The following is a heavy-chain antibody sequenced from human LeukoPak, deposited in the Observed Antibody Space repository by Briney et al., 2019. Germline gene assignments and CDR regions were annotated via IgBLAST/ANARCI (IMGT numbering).Heavy chain of an antibody. J-gene: IGHJ4*02. Sequence: PSETLSLTCAVYGGSFSGYYWSWIRQPPGKGLEWIGEINHSGSTNYNPSLKSRVTISVDTSKNQFSLKLSSVTAADTAVYYCASGLPGDYGDNFDYWGQGTLVTVSS. V-gene: IGHV4-34*01. D-gene: IGHD4-17*01. CDR3: ASGLPGDYGDNFDY. CDR1: GGSFSGYY. CDR2: INHSGST.